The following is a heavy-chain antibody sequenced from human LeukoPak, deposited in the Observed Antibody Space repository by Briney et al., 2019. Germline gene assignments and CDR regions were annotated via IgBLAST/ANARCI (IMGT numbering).Heavy chain of an antibody. D-gene: IGHD5-18*01. CDR1: GGTFSSYS. J-gene: IGHJ4*02. V-gene: IGHV1-69*13. Sequence: SVKVSCKASGGTFSSYSISWVRQAPGQGREWMGGIIPIFGTANYAQKFQGRVTITADESTSTAYMELSSLRSEDTAVYDCASNTATLPGSFDYWGQGTLVTVSS. CDR3: ASNTATLPGSFDY. CDR2: IIPIFGTA.